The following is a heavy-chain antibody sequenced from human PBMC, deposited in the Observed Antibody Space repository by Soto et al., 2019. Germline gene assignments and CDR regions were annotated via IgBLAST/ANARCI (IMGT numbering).Heavy chain of an antibody. CDR1: GYTFTSYD. D-gene: IGHD2-15*01. V-gene: IGHV1-8*01. CDR3: ARALGRGRPRSGWFDP. J-gene: IGHJ5*02. CDR2: MNPNSGNT. Sequence: QVQLVQSGAEAKKPGASVKVSCKASGYTFTSYDINWVRQATGQGLEWMGWMNPNSGNTGYAQKFQGRVTMTRNTSISTAYMELGSLRSEDTAVYYCARALGRGRPRSGWFDPWGQGTLVTVSS.